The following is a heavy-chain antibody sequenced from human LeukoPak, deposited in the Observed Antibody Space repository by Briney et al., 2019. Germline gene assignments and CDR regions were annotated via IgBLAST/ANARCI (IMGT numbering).Heavy chain of an antibody. V-gene: IGHV1-2*02. CDR2: INPNSGGT. CDR1: GYTFTGYY. Sequence: GASVKVSCKASGYTFTGYYMHWVRQAPGQGLEWMGWINPNSGGTNYAQKFQGRVTMTRDTSISTAYMELSRLRSDDTAVYYCARDPWAGDLGFDYWGQGTLVTVSS. D-gene: IGHD7-27*01. J-gene: IGHJ4*02. CDR3: ARDPWAGDLGFDY.